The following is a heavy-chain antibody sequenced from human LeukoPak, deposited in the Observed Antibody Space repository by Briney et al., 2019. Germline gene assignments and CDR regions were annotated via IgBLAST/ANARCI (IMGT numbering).Heavy chain of an antibody. D-gene: IGHD3-10*01. J-gene: IGHJ5*02. CDR1: GFTFSSYG. V-gene: IGHV3-33*01. CDR3: ARTYYSGSGTYQRWFDP. Sequence: PGGSLRLSCAASGFTFSSYGMHWVRQAPGKGLEWVAVIWYDGSNKYYADSVKGRFTISRDNSKNTLYLQMDSLRAEDTAVYYRARTYYSGSGTYQRWFDPWGQGTLVTVSS. CDR2: IWYDGSNK.